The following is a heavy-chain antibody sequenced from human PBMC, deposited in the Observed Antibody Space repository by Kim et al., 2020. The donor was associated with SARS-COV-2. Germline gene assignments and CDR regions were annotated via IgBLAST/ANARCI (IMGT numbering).Heavy chain of an antibody. D-gene: IGHD3-9*01. Sequence: ASVKVSCKASGYTFTSYYMHWVRQAPGQGLEWMGIINPSGGSTSYAQKFQGRVTMTRDTSTSTVYMELSSLRSEDTAVYYCARDSPGCFDCSILFPNYYYYGMDVWGQGTTVTVSS. CDR3: ARDSPGCFDCSILFPNYYYYGMDV. J-gene: IGHJ6*02. CDR2: INPSGGST. V-gene: IGHV1-46*01. CDR1: GYTFTSYY.